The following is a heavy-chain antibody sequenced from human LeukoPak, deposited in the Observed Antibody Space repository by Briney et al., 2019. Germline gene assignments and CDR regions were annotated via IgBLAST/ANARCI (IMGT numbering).Heavy chain of an antibody. J-gene: IGHJ6*02. Sequence: GGSLRLSCAASGFTFSSYAMHWVRQAPGKGLEWVAVISYDGSNKYYADSVKGRFTISRDNSKNTLYLQMNSLRAEDTAVYYCARGGLALGYYYYGMDVWGQGTTVTVSS. CDR1: GFTFSSYA. D-gene: IGHD6-19*01. CDR2: ISYDGSNK. CDR3: ARGGLALGYYYYGMDV. V-gene: IGHV3-30-3*01.